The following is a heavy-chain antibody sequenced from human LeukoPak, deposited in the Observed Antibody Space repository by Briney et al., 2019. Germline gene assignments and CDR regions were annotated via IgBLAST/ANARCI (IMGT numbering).Heavy chain of an antibody. CDR1: GYTFTGYY. Sequence: ASVKVSCKASGYTFTGYYMHWVRPAPRQGLEWMGWINPNSGGTNYAQKFQGRVTMTRDTSISTAYMELSRLRSDDTAVYYCARDGEVRGVRGPLFDPWGQGTLVTVSS. D-gene: IGHD3-10*01. V-gene: IGHV1-2*02. CDR2: INPNSGGT. CDR3: ARDGEVRGVRGPLFDP. J-gene: IGHJ5*02.